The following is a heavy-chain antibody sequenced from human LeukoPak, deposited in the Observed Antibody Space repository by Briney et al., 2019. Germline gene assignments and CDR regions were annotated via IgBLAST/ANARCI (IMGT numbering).Heavy chain of an antibody. V-gene: IGHV1-2*02. D-gene: IGHD3-3*01. Sequence: ASVKVSCKASGYTFTGYYMHWVRQAPGQGLEWMGWINPNSGGTNYAQKFQGRVTMTRDTSISTAYMELSRLRSDDTAVYYCARGVYDFWSGYLASYYYYMDVWGKGTTVTVSS. CDR2: INPNSGGT. CDR1: GYTFTGYY. J-gene: IGHJ6*03. CDR3: ARGVYDFWSGYLASYYYYMDV.